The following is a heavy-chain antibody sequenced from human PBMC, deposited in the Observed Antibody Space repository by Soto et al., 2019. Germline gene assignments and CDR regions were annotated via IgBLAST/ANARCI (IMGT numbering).Heavy chain of an antibody. Sequence: SVKVSCKASGGTFSSYAISWVRQAPGQGLEWMGGIIPIFGTANYAQKFQGRVTITADESTSTAYMELSSLRSGDTAVYYCARHRFNYYDTTVYYYFDYWGQGTLVTVSS. CDR2: IIPIFGTA. D-gene: IGHD3-22*01. J-gene: IGHJ4*02. V-gene: IGHV1-69*13. CDR1: GGTFSSYA. CDR3: ARHRFNYYDTTVYYYFDY.